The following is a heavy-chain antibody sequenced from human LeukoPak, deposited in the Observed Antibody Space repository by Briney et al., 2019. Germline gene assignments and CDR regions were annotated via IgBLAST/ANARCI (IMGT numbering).Heavy chain of an antibody. CDR2: ISSSSSYI. D-gene: IGHD6-19*01. J-gene: IGHJ4*02. Sequence: PGGSLRLSCAASGFTFSSYSMNWVRQAPGKGLEWVSSISSSSSYIYYADSVKGRFTISRDNAKNSLYLQMNSLRAEDTAVYYCARVGGHWGRSSSGSTQAPYWGQGTLVTVSS. V-gene: IGHV3-21*01. CDR1: GFTFSSYS. CDR3: ARVGGHWGRSSSGSTQAPY.